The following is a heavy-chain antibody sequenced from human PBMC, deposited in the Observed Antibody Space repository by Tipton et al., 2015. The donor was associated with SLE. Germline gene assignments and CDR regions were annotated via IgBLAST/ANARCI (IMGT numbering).Heavy chain of an antibody. V-gene: IGHV4-34*01. CDR3: ASRGDWFDP. CDR1: GGSFSGYY. J-gene: IGHJ5*02. Sequence: TLSLTCAVYGGSFSGYYWSWIRQPPGKGLEWIGEINHSGGTNYNPSLKSRVTISVDTSKNQFSLKLSSVTAADTAVYYCASRGDWFDPWGQGTLVTVSS. D-gene: IGHD3-10*01. CDR2: INHSGGT.